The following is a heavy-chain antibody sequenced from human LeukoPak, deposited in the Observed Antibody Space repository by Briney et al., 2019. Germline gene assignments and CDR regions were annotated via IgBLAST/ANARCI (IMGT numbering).Heavy chain of an antibody. J-gene: IGHJ4*02. CDR3: VRVKGTYFDF. V-gene: IGHV3-48*01. Sequence: GGSLRLSCAASGFPFSRYSMNWVRQAPGNGLEWVSYISASGSNIYYLDSVKGRFTVSRDNAMNSLFLQMDRPRAEDTAVYYCVRVKGTYFDFWGQGTLVTVFS. CDR2: ISASGSNI. CDR1: GFPFSRYS. D-gene: IGHD1-1*01.